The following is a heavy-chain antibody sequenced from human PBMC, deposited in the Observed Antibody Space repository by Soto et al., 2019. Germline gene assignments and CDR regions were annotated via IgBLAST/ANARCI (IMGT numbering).Heavy chain of an antibody. V-gene: IGHV5-51*01. J-gene: IGHJ3*02. CDR2: IYPGDSDT. CDR1: GYSFTSYW. D-gene: IGHD2-15*01. CDR3: ARRTLVVVVAATPSDAFDS. Sequence: PGESLKISCKGSGYSFTSYWIGWVRQMPGKGLEWMGIIYPGDSDTRYSPSFQGQVTISADKSISTAYLQWSSLKASDTAMYYCARRTLVVVVAATPSDAFDSWGQGKMVTVSS.